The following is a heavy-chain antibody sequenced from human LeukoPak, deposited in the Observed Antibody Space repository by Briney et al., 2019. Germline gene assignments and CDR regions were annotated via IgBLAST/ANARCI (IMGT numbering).Heavy chain of an antibody. CDR1: GFTVSSNY. V-gene: IGHV3-66*02. CDR3: ARDPGYGDYESFDY. J-gene: IGHJ4*02. D-gene: IGHD4-17*01. CDR2: IYSGGST. Sequence: GGSLRLSSAASGFTVSSNYMSWVRQAPGKGLKWVSVIYSGGSTYYADSVKGRFTISRDNSKNTLYLQMNSLRAEDTAVYYCARDPGYGDYESFDYWGQGTLVTVSS.